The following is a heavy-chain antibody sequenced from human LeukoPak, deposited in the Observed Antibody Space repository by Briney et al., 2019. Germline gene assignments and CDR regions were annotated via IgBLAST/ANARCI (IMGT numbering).Heavy chain of an antibody. V-gene: IGHV4-34*01. Sequence: SETLSLTCAVYGGSFSGYYWSWIRQPPGKGLEWIGEINHSGSTNYNPSLKSRVTISVDTSKNQFSLKLSSVTAADTAIYYCAREPSVSGAFDIWGQGTLVTVSS. D-gene: IGHD2-8*01. CDR2: INHSGST. CDR1: GGSFSGYY. J-gene: IGHJ3*02. CDR3: AREPSVSGAFDI.